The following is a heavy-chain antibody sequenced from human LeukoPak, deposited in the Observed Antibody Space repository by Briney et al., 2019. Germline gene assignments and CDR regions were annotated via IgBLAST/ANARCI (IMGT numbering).Heavy chain of an antibody. D-gene: IGHD2-8*01. Sequence: SETLSLTCTVSGGSISSYYWSWIRQPPGKGLEWIGYIYYSGSTNYNPPLKSRVTISVDTSKNQFSLKLSSVTAADTAVYYCARGGALMVYNGVYYFDYWGQGTLVTVSS. J-gene: IGHJ4*02. CDR3: ARGGALMVYNGVYYFDY. CDR2: IYYSGST. CDR1: GGSISSYY. V-gene: IGHV4-59*01.